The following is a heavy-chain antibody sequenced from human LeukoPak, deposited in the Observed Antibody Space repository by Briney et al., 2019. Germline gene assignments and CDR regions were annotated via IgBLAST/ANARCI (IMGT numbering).Heavy chain of an antibody. CDR3: AREGPRGNSQFDY. V-gene: IGHV3-7*03. CDR1: GFTFSSYW. CDR2: IKQDGSEK. Sequence: GGSLRLSCAASGFTFSSYWMSWVRQAPGKGLEWVANIKQDGSEKYYVDSVKGRFTISRDNAKNSLYLQMNSLRAEDTAVYYCAREGPRGNSQFDYWGQGTLVTVSS. D-gene: IGHD2/OR15-2a*01. J-gene: IGHJ4*02.